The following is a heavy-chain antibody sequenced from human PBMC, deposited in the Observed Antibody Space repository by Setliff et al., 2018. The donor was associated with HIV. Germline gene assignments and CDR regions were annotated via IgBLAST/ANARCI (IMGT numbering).Heavy chain of an antibody. Sequence: GGSLRLSCTASGFTFGDYAMSWVRQAPGKGLEWVGFIRSKAYGGTTEYAASVKDRFTVSRDDSKSIAYLQINGLKTEDTAVYYCTRDKGYAFDIWGQGTMVTVSS. CDR2: IRSKAYGGTT. CDR3: TRDKGYAFDI. J-gene: IGHJ3*02. V-gene: IGHV3-49*04. CDR1: GFTFGDYA. D-gene: IGHD5-18*01.